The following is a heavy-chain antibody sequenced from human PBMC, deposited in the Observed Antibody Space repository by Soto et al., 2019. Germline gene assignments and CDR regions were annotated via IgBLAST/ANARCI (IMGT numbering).Heavy chain of an antibody. CDR3: AKDLYTSHWAKFDY. D-gene: IGHD3-16*01. V-gene: IGHV3-23*01. CDR1: GFTFSSYA. CDR2: ITGSGSRT. J-gene: IGHJ4*02. Sequence: EVQLLESGGGFVQPGGSLRLSCVTSGFTFSSYAMNWVCQAPGKGLEWVSTITGSGSRTFYADSVKGRFTISRDDSENTLHLQMNTLRAEDTAVYYCAKDLYTSHWAKFDYWGQGTLVTVSS.